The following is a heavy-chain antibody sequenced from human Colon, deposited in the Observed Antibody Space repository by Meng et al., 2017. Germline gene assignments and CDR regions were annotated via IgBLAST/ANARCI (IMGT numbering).Heavy chain of an antibody. CDR3: ARDIPHYYDSSGYYGIDY. V-gene: IGHV3-21*01. CDR2: ISSSSSYI. CDR1: GFTFSSYS. Sequence: GESLKISCAASGFTFSSYSMNWVRQAPGKGLEWVSSISSSSSYIFYADSVKGRFTISRDNAKNSLYLQMNSLSAEDTAVYYCARDIPHYYDSSGYYGIDYWGQGTLVTVSS. D-gene: IGHD3-22*01. J-gene: IGHJ4*02.